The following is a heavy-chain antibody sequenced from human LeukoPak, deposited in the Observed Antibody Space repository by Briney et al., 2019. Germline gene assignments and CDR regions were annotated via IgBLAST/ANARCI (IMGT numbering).Heavy chain of an antibody. V-gene: IGHV4-59*08. CDR1: GGSISSYY. Sequence: SETLSLTCTVSGGSISSYYWSWIRRPPGKGLEWLGYVDYSGSTAYNPSLNGRVAISPDTSKNQFSLKLRSATAADTVVYYCARLNGGNWGPGILVTVSS. CDR3: ARLNGGN. CDR2: VDYSGST. D-gene: IGHD4-23*01. J-gene: IGHJ4*02.